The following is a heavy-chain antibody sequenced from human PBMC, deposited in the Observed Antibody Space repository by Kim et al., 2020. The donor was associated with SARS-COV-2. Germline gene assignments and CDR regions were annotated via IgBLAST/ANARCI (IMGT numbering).Heavy chain of an antibody. D-gene: IGHD3-9*01. CDR2: INPNSGGT. V-gene: IGHV1-2*02. CDR3: AREGSQDYDILTGYYTPDY. CDR1: GYTFTGYY. Sequence: ASVKVSCTASGYTFTGYYMHWVRQAPGQGLEWMGWINPNSGGTNYAQNFQGRVTMTRDTSITTAYMELSRLRSDDTAVYYCAREGSQDYDILTGYYTPDYWGQGTLVTVSS. J-gene: IGHJ4*02.